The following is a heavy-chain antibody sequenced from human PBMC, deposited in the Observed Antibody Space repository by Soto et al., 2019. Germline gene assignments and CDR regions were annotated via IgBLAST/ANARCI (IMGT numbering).Heavy chain of an antibody. Sequence: GASVKVSCKASGYTFTGYYMHWVRQAPGQGLEWMGWINPNSGGTNYAQKFQGRVTMTRDTSISTAYMELSRLRSDDTAVYYCARAEYYDYVWGSREFDPWGQGTLGTVSA. J-gene: IGHJ5*02. CDR2: INPNSGGT. CDR3: ARAEYYDYVWGSREFDP. CDR1: GYTFTGYY. V-gene: IGHV1-2*02. D-gene: IGHD3-16*01.